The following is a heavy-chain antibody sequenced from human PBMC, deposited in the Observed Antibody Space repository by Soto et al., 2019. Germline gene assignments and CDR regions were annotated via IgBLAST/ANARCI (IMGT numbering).Heavy chain of an antibody. CDR2: ISFYKGKT. D-gene: IGHD5-18*01. CDR1: GYTLIKYG. V-gene: IGHV1-18*01. CDR3: ARGKGYFYGMDV. Sequence: ASVKVSCKASGYTLIKYGITWVRQAPGQGLEWMGWISFYKGKTNYAQKVQDRFTMTADTSTSTAYMELRSLRSDDTAVYYCARGKGYFYGMDVWGQGTTVTVSS. J-gene: IGHJ6*02.